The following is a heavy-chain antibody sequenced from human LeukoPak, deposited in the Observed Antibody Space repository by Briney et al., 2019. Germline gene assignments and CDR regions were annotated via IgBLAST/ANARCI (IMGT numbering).Heavy chain of an antibody. CDR2: ISAYNGNT. J-gene: IGHJ4*02. CDR1: GYTFTSYG. V-gene: IGHV1-18*01. D-gene: IGHD3-10*01. CDR3: AKFRSEWKGGSGSYRDY. Sequence: ASVKVSCKASGYTFTSYGISWVRQAPGQGLEWMGWISAYNGNTNYAQKLQGRVTITADKSTSTAYMELSSLRSEDTAVYYCAKFRSEWKGGSGSYRDYWGQGTLVTVSS.